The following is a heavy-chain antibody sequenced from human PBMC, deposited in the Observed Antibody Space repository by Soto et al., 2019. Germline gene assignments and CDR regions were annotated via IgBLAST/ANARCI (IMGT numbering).Heavy chain of an antibody. J-gene: IGHJ4*02. V-gene: IGHV3-9*01. CDR3: ASSRGSSWAHFDY. CDR1: GFTFDDYA. Sequence: GGSLRLSCAASGFTFDDYAMHCVRQAPGKGLEWVSGISWNSGSIGYADSVKGRFTISRDNAKNSLYLQMNSLRAEDTALYYCASSRGSSWAHFDYWGQGTLVTVSS. CDR2: ISWNSGSI. D-gene: IGHD6-13*01.